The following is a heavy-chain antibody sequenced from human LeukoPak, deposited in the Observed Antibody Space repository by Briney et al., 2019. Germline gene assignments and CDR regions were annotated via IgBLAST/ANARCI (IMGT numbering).Heavy chain of an antibody. CDR1: GDSVSSNGAA. J-gene: IGHJ4*02. CDR2: TYYRSQQWYS. D-gene: IGHD3-3*01. CDR3: GRETDFGVVTN. V-gene: IGHV6-1*01. Sequence: SQTLSLTCAISGDSVSSNGAAWDWIRQSPSRGLEWLGRTYYRSQQWYSNYAPSVKGRITINADTSQNQFSLHLNSVTPEDTAVYYCGRETDFGVVTNWGQGTLVTVSS.